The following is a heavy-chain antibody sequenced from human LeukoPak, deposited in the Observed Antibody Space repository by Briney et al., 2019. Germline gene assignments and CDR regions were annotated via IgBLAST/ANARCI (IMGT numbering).Heavy chain of an antibody. Sequence: SETLSLTCTVSGGSISSSSYYWGWIRQPPGKGLEWIGSIYYSGSTYYNPSLKSRVTISVDTSKNQFSLKLSSVTAADTAVYYCARPGGGELMGELEEYYFDYWGQGTLVTVSS. V-gene: IGHV4-39*01. CDR2: IYYSGST. CDR3: ARPGGGELMGELEEYYFDY. J-gene: IGHJ4*02. D-gene: IGHD3-16*01. CDR1: GGSISSSSYY.